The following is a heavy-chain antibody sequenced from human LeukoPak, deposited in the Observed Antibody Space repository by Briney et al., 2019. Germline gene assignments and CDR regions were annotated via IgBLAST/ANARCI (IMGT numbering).Heavy chain of an antibody. J-gene: IGHJ2*01. D-gene: IGHD3-22*01. CDR1: GGSFSGYY. CDR2: INHSGST. Sequence: PSGTLSLTCAVYGGSFSGYYWSWIRQPPGKGLEWIGEINHSGSTNYNPSLKSRVTISIDTSKNQFSLKLSSVTAADTAVYYCARAMAVVIITTPGYFDLWGRGTLVTVSS. V-gene: IGHV4-34*01. CDR3: ARAMAVVIITTPGYFDL.